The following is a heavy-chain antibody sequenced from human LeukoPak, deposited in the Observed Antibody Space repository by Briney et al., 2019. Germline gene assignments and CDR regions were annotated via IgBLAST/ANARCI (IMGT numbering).Heavy chain of an antibody. Sequence: PGRSLRLSCAASGFTFSSYGMHWVRQAPGKGLEWVAVIWYDGSNKYYADSVKGRFTISRDNSKNTLYLQMNSLRAEDTAVYYCARDWFTGANTADYWGQGTLVTVSS. V-gene: IGHV3-33*01. CDR3: ARDWFTGANTADY. D-gene: IGHD7-27*01. J-gene: IGHJ4*02. CDR1: GFTFSSYG. CDR2: IWYDGSNK.